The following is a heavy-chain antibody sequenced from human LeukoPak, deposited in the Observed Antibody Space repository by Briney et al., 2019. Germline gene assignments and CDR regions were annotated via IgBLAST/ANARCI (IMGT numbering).Heavy chain of an antibody. CDR3: ARSMVTTDRNFDH. V-gene: IGHV4-39*07. CDR1: GGSITSSPYH. Sequence: SETLSLTCTVSGGSITSSPYHWAWIRQPPGRGPEWIATVSHSGATQYNPSLTSRVAISLDTSKNLFSLSLNSVTAADTAVFYCARSMVTTDRNFDHWGQGTLVTVSS. CDR2: VSHSGAT. D-gene: IGHD2-21*02. J-gene: IGHJ4*02.